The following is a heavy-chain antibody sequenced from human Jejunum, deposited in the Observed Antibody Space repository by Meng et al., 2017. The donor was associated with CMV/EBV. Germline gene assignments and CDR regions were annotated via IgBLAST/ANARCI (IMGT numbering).Heavy chain of an antibody. D-gene: IGHD2-15*01. Sequence: SNWWSWVRQTPEKGLEWIEEIFHGGSTINYNPSLKGRVTMSMDKSRNQFSLRLTSVTAADTAVYYCANGGSSLFDYWGQGILVTVSS. J-gene: IGHJ4*02. V-gene: IGHV4-4*02. CDR3: ANGGSSLFDY. CDR2: IFHGGST. CDR1: SNW.